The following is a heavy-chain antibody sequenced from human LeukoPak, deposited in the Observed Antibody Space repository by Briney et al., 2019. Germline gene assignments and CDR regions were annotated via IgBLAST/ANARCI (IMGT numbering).Heavy chain of an antibody. CDR2: ISYDGSNK. Sequence: GGSLRLSCAASGFTFSSYAMHWVRQAPGKGLEWVAVISYDGSNKYYADSVKGRFTISRDNAKNSLYLQMNSLRAEDTAVYYCAREGPLEMATGWPDDAFDIWGQGTMVTVSS. CDR1: GFTFSSYA. CDR3: AREGPLEMATGWPDDAFDI. J-gene: IGHJ3*02. V-gene: IGHV3-30-3*01. D-gene: IGHD5-12*01.